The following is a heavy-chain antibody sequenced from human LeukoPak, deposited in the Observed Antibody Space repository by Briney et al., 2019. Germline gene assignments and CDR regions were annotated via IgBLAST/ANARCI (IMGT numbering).Heavy chain of an antibody. CDR3: AGTRRYCSGGSCYNWFDP. Sequence: SETLSLTCSVSGGSISSDVYYWSWIRQPAGKGLEWIGRIYASGSTTYNSSLKSRVTISIDTAKNQFSRKLTSVTAADTAVYYCAGTRRYCSGGSCYNWFDPWGQGTLVTVSS. CDR2: IYASGST. V-gene: IGHV4-61*02. J-gene: IGHJ5*02. CDR1: GGSISSDVYY. D-gene: IGHD2-15*01.